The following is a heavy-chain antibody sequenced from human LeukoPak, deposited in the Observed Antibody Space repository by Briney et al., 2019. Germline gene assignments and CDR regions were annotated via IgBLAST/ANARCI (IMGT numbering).Heavy chain of an antibody. D-gene: IGHD5-12*01. CDR1: GGSISSGGYY. V-gene: IGHV4-31*03. Sequence: SQTLSLTCTVSGGSISSGGYYWSWIRQHPGKGLEWIGYIYYSGSTYYNPSLKSRVTISVDTSKNQFSLKLSSVTAADTAVHYCARDQGYSGYDLGYWGQGTLVTVSS. CDR3: ARDQGYSGYDLGY. J-gene: IGHJ4*02. CDR2: IYYSGST.